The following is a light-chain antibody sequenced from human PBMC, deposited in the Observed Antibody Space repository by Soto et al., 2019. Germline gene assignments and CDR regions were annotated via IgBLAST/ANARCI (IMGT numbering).Light chain of an antibody. CDR1: RSDIGSYNY. Sequence: QSVLTQPASVSGSPGQSITISCSGTRSDIGSYNYVAWYQQFPGKTPKILIYGVSNPPSRVSSRFSGSKSGDTASLTISGLQAEDEADYYCISYTGSSTSYVFGSGTKVTVL. J-gene: IGLJ1*01. CDR3: ISYTGSSTSYV. CDR2: GVS. V-gene: IGLV2-14*01.